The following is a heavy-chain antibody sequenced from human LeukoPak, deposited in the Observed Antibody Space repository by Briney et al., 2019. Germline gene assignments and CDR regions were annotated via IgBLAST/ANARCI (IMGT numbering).Heavy chain of an antibody. V-gene: IGHV3-9*01. J-gene: IGHJ5*02. CDR3: AREYIVVVVAAYNWFDP. CDR1: GFTFDDYA. D-gene: IGHD2-15*01. Sequence: GGSLRLSCAASGFTFDDYAMHWVRQAPGKGLEWVSGISWNSGSIGYADSVKGRFTISRDNAKNSLYLQMNSLRAEDTAVYYCAREYIVVVVAAYNWFDPWGQGTLVTVSS. CDR2: ISWNSGSI.